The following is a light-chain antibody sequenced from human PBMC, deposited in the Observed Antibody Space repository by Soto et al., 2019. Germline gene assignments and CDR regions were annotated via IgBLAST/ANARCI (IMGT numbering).Light chain of an antibody. J-gene: IGKJ2*01. Sequence: EIVLTQSPGTLSLSPGERATLSCRASQSVSSSYLAWYQQKPGQAPRLLIYDASGRATGIPDRFSGSGSGTDFTLIISRLEPEDFAVYYCQYHGTSLFTFGQGTKVDIK. CDR1: QSVSSSY. CDR3: QYHGTSLFT. CDR2: DAS. V-gene: IGKV3-20*01.